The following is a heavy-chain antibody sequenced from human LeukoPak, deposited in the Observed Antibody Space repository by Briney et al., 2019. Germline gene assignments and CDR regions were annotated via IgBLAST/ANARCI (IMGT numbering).Heavy chain of an antibody. D-gene: IGHD6-13*01. Sequence: PGGSLRLSCAASGFTFSSYGMHWVRQAPGKGLEWVAVISYDGSNKYHADSVKGRFTVSRDNSKNTLYLQMNSLRAEDTAVYYCAKDQTGSPDYWGQGTLVTVSS. CDR2: ISYDGSNK. CDR3: AKDQTGSPDY. J-gene: IGHJ4*02. V-gene: IGHV3-30*18. CDR1: GFTFSSYG.